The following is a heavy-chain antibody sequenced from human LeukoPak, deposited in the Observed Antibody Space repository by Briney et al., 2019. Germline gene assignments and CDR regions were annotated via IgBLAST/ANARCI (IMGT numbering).Heavy chain of an antibody. D-gene: IGHD6-19*01. CDR1: SGFTFSSYA. CDR3: ARDGYSSGWYSPGYYYYGMDV. CDR2: ISGSGGST. V-gene: IGHV3-23*01. J-gene: IGHJ6*02. Sequence: GALRLSCAASSGFTFSSYALPWVRQAPGKGLEWVSAISGSGGSTYYADSVKGRFTISRDNSKNTLYLQMNSLRAEDTAVYYCARDGYSSGWYSPGYYYYGMDVWGQGTTVTVSS.